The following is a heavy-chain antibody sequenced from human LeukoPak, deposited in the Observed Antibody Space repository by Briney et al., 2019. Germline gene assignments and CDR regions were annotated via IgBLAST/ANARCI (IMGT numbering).Heavy chain of an antibody. CDR1: GGTFNSYA. CDR3: ARGRGGYSYGYVFDY. CDR2: IIPIFGTA. J-gene: IGHJ4*02. Sequence: GSSVKVSCKASGGTFNSYAISWVRQAPGQGLEWMGGIIPIFGTANYAQKFQGRVTITADESTSTAYMELSSLRSEDTAVYYCARGRGGYSYGYVFDYWGQGTLVTVSS. V-gene: IGHV1-69*01. D-gene: IGHD5-18*01.